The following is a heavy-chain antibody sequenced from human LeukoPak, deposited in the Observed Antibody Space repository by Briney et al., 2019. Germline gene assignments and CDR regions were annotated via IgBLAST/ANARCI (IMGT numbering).Heavy chain of an antibody. Sequence: ASVKVSCKASGGTFSSYAISWVRQAPGQGLEWMRRIIPIFGIANYAQKFQGRVTITADKSTSTAYMELSSLRSEDTAVYYCAREGITMIVVAPLDYYYYGMDVWGQGTTVTVSS. CDR2: IIPIFGIA. D-gene: IGHD3-22*01. CDR3: AREGITMIVVAPLDYYYYGMDV. V-gene: IGHV1-69*04. CDR1: GGTFSSYA. J-gene: IGHJ6*02.